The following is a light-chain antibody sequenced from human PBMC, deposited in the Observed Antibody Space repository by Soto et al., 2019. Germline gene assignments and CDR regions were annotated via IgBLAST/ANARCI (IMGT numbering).Light chain of an antibody. J-gene: IGLJ1*01. CDR2: EVT. Sequence: QSALTQPASVSGSPGQSIAISCTGTFSDVGGYDYVSWYQQHPDKAPKLMIYEVTKRPSGVSNRFSGSKSGNTASLTISGLQPEDEAVHHCSSHTSGRTRVFGSGSKVTV. CDR1: FSDVGGYDY. V-gene: IGLV2-14*01. CDR3: SSHTSGRTRV.